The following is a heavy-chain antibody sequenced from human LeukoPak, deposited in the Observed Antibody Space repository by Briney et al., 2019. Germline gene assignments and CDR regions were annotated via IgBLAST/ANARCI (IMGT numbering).Heavy chain of an antibody. Sequence: GGSLRHSCADSGVSFSSSATSTGPQAPGKGLEWVALIWYDGSNKYYAASVKGRFTISRDYSKNTLYLQMNSLRAEDTAVYCWRRDHAVAGTGPFDYWGQGTLVTVSS. CDR3: RRDHAVAGTGPFDY. D-gene: IGHD6-19*01. V-gene: IGHV3-33*08. J-gene: IGHJ4*02. CDR1: GVSFSSSA. CDR2: IWYDGSNK.